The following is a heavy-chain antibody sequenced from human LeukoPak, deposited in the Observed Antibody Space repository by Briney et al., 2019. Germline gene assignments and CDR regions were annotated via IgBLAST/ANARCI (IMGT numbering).Heavy chain of an antibody. CDR2: IPSSGSII. V-gene: IGHV3-48*03. CDR3: ARRLSIVGANFFDY. J-gene: IGHJ4*02. CDR1: GFTFSSYE. Sequence: GGSLRLSCEVSGFTFSSYEMNWVRQAPGKGLEWVSYIPSSGSIIYYADSVKGRFTISRDNAKNSLYLQMNNLRAEDTAVYYCARRLSIVGANFFDYWGQGTLVTASS. D-gene: IGHD1-26*01.